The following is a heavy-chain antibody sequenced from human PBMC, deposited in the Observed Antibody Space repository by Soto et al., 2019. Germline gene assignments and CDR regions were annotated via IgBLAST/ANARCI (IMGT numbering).Heavy chain of an antibody. V-gene: IGHV3-21*01. J-gene: IGHJ1*01. CDR2: ISGSSSYI. CDR1: GFTFSSYS. Sequence: EVQLVESGGGLVKPGGSLRLSCAASGFTFSSYSMNWVRQAPGKGLEWVSSISGSSSYIYYADSVKGRFTISRDNAKNSLYLQMNSLRAEDTAVYYCARAGPGLYTYWGQGTLVTVSS. D-gene: IGHD3-16*01. CDR3: ARAGPGLYTY.